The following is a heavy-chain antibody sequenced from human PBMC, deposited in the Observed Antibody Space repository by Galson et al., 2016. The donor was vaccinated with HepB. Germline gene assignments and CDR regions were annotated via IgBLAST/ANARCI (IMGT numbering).Heavy chain of an antibody. CDR1: GDIFSNYA. CDR2: VGPLLGSA. D-gene: IGHD5-18*01. CDR3: AREGGITAMYYFEA. V-gene: IGHV1-69*11. Sequence: SVKVSCKASGDIFSNYAFSWVRQAPGQGLEWVGRVGPLLGSANYAQRFQGRVTTTADESTSTAYMELNSLTYDESAVYYCAREGGITAMYYFEAWCQGAPVTVSS. J-gene: IGHJ4*02.